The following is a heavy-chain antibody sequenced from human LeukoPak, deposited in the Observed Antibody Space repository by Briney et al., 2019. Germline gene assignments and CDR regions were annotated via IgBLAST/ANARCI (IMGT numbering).Heavy chain of an antibody. CDR2: IYYSGST. Sequence: SETLSLTCTVSGGSISSGGYYWSWIRQHPGKGLEWIGYIYYSGSTYYNPSLKSRVTISVDTSKNQFSLKLSSVTAADTAVYYCARDVTYYGGDWFDPWGQGTLVTVSS. CDR1: GGSISSGGYY. CDR3: ARDVTYYGGDWFDP. D-gene: IGHD4-23*01. V-gene: IGHV4-31*03. J-gene: IGHJ5*02.